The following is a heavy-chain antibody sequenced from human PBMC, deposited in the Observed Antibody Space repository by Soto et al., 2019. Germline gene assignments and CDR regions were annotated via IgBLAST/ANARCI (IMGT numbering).Heavy chain of an antibody. Sequence: QVQLQESGPGLVKPSETLSLTCTVSGGSISSYYWSWIRQPPGKGLECIGYIYYSGSTNYNPSLKSRVTISVDTSKNQFPLKLSSVTAADTAVYYCARARGKDGMDVWGQGTTVTVSS. CDR3: ARARGKDGMDV. J-gene: IGHJ6*02. V-gene: IGHV4-59*01. CDR2: IYYSGST. D-gene: IGHD3-10*01. CDR1: GGSISSYY.